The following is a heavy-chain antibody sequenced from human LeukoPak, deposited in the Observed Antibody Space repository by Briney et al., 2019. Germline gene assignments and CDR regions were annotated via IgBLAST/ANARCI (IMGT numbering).Heavy chain of an antibody. CDR1: GGSISSSSYY. CDR3: ARTPIYYFDNSGYYN. Sequence: PSETLSLTCTVSGGSISSSSYYWSWIRQPAGKGLEWIGLIYSSGSTSYNPSLKSRVTMSVDTSKKQFSLGLSSVTAADTAVYYCARTPIYYFDNSGYYNWGQGTLVTVSS. CDR2: IYSSGST. J-gene: IGHJ4*02. D-gene: IGHD3-22*01. V-gene: IGHV4-61*02.